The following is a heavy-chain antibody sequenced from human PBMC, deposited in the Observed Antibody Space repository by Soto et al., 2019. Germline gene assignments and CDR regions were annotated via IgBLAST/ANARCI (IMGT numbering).Heavy chain of an antibody. CDR1: EVTFSGYW. D-gene: IGHD2-2*01. V-gene: IGHV3-74*01. CDR2: LNPNGTFT. Sequence: GGSLRLSGVGSEVTFSGYWMHWVRQAPGKGPVWVSRLNPNGTFTTNADSVKGRFTISRDNSKNTVYLQMNSLRAEDTAVYYCASFTLPGNWFAPWGQGTLVTVSS. J-gene: IGHJ5*02. CDR3: ASFTLPGNWFAP.